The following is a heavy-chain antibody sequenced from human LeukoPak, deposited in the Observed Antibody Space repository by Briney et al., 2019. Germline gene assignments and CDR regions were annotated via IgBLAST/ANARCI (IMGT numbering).Heavy chain of an antibody. V-gene: IGHV3-30-3*01. CDR3: ARDGSPNYGYYAFFDN. J-gene: IGHJ4*02. CDR1: GITFSNYA. CDR2: TLDDGSSK. D-gene: IGHD1-26*01. Sequence: GRSLRLSCAASGITFSNYAMHWVRQAPGKGLEWVATTLDDGSSKYYVDSVKGRFTISRDNSKNSLILQTSSLTVADTGIYYCARDGSPNYGYYAFFDNWGQGTLVTVSS.